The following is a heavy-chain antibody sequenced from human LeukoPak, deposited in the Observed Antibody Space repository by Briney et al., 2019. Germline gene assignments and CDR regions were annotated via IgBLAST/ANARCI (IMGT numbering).Heavy chain of an antibody. J-gene: IGHJ6*03. CDR1: GGTFSSYT. V-gene: IGHV1-69*04. D-gene: IGHD4-23*01. Sequence: SVKVSCKASGGTFSSYTISWVRQAPGQGLEWMGRIISILGIANYAQKFQGRVTITADKSTSTAYMELSSLRSEDTAVYYCARDLGGNSSHYYYYMDVWGKGTTVTVSS. CDR3: ARDLGGNSSHYYYYMDV. CDR2: IISILGIA.